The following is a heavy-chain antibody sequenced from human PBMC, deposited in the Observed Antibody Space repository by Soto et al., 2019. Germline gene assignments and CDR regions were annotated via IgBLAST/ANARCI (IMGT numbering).Heavy chain of an antibody. CDR1: GASISSDDYY. CDR3: AREVNNYYGMDV. CDR2: ISYSGST. Sequence: QVQLQESGPGLVKPSQTLSLTCSISGASISSDDYYWSWFRQPPGQGLEWIGYISYSGSTYYNPSLKRRITISVDPSKTQFSLILSALTAADTAVFYCAREVNNYYGMDVWCQGTTVTVSS. V-gene: IGHV4-30-4*01. J-gene: IGHJ6*02.